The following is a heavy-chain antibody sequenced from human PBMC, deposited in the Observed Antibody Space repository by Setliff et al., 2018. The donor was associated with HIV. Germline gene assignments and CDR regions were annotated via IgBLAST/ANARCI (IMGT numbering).Heavy chain of an antibody. V-gene: IGHV7-4-1*02. CDR2: INTNTGNP. CDR1: GYTFTRYA. Sequence: ASVKVSCKASGYTFTRYAMEWVRQAPGQGLEWMGWINTNTGNPTYAQSFTGRFVFSLDTSVSTAFLQISSLTAEDTAVYYCASVVYAGRDDAFDIWGHGTMVTASS. CDR3: ASVVYAGRDDAFDI. J-gene: IGHJ3*02. D-gene: IGHD2-8*02.